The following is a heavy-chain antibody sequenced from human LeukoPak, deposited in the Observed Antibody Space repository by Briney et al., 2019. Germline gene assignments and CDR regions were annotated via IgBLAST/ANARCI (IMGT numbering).Heavy chain of an antibody. CDR3: AKDPLQYGSGSYYFDY. CDR1: GFTFSSCG. V-gene: IGHV3-30*02. CDR2: IWYDGNNK. Sequence: GGSLRLSXAASGFTFSSCGMHWVRQAPGKGVEWVAFIWYDGNNKYYADSVKGRFTISRDSSKNTLYLQMNSLRAEDTAVYYCAKDPLQYGSGSYYFDYWGQGTLVTVSS. D-gene: IGHD3-10*01. J-gene: IGHJ4*02.